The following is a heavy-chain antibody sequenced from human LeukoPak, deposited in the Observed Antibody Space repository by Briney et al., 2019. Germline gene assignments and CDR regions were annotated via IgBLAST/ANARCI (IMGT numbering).Heavy chain of an antibody. J-gene: IGHJ4*02. Sequence: PSETLSLTCTVSGGSISSYYWSWIRQPPGKGLEWIGEINHSGSTNYNPSLKSRVTISVDTSKNQFSLKLSSVTAADTAVYYCARGDTDSSGYWFDYWGQGTLVTVSS. CDR2: INHSGST. D-gene: IGHD3-22*01. CDR1: GGSISSYY. CDR3: ARGDTDSSGYWFDY. V-gene: IGHV4-34*01.